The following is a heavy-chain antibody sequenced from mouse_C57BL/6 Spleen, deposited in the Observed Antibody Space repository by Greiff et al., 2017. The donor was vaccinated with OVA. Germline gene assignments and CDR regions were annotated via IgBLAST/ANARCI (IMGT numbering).Heavy chain of an antibody. V-gene: IGHV1-26*01. CDR3: ARGGNYIIFAY. CDR1: GYTFTDYY. J-gene: IGHJ3*01. D-gene: IGHD2-1*01. Sequence: VQLQQSGPELVKPGASVKISCKASGYTFTDYYMNWVKQSHGKSLEWIGDINPNNGGTSYNQKFKGKATLTVDKSSSTAYMELRSLTSEDSAVYYCARGGNYIIFAYWGQGTLVTVSA. CDR2: INPNNGGT.